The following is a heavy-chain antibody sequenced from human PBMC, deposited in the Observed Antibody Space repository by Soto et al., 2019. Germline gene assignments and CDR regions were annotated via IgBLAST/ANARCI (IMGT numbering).Heavy chain of an antibody. CDR2: INPSGGST. Sequence: ASVKVSCKASGYTFTIYYMHWVRQAPGQGLEWMGIINPSGGSTSYAQKFQGRVTMTRDTSTSTVYMELSSLRSEDTAVYYCARVPGNIVATDAFDIWGQGTMVTVSS. V-gene: IGHV1-46*03. CDR3: ARVPGNIVATDAFDI. J-gene: IGHJ3*02. CDR1: GYTFTIYY. D-gene: IGHD5-12*01.